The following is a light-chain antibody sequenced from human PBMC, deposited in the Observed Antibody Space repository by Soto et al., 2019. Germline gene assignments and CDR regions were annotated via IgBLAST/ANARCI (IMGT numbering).Light chain of an antibody. V-gene: IGKV1-5*03. Sequence: IPKPFTLFGSVGDQVTLPFRASQTISSWLAWYQQKPGKAPKLLIYKASTLKSGVPSRFSGSGSGTEFTLTISSLQPDDFATYYCQHYNSYSEAFGQGTKVDIK. J-gene: IGKJ1*01. CDR2: KAS. CDR1: QTISSW. CDR3: QHYNSYSEA.